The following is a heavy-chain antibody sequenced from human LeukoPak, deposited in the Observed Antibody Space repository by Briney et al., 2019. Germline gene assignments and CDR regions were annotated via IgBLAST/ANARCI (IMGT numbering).Heavy chain of an antibody. Sequence: PSETLSLTCTVSGGSISNYHWSWLRQPAGKGLEWIGRILTSGSANYNPSLKSRVVMSVDTSKNQFSLKLESVTAADTAVYYCARVEYSGFDRWGQGTLVTVSS. CDR1: GGSISNYH. V-gene: IGHV4-4*07. CDR2: ILTSGSA. D-gene: IGHD4-11*01. J-gene: IGHJ5*02. CDR3: ARVEYSGFDR.